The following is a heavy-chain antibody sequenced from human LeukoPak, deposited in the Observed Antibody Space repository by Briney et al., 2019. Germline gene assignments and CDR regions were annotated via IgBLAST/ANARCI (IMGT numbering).Heavy chain of an antibody. Sequence: LGGSLRLSCAASEFTFSRYSMNWVRQSPGKGLEWVSYISSGTTISYADSVKGRFTISRDNAKNSLYLQMNSLRAEDTAVYYCARDSRSGSEAKLFGYWGQGTLVTVSS. J-gene: IGHJ4*02. CDR3: ARDSRSGSEAKLFGY. V-gene: IGHV3-48*04. CDR1: EFTFSRYS. CDR2: ISSGTTI. D-gene: IGHD3-10*01.